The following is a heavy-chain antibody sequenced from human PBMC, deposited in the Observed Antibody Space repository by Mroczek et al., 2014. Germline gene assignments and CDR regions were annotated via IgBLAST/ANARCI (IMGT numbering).Heavy chain of an antibody. J-gene: IGHJ6*02. V-gene: IGHV3-73*01. CDR1: GFTFSGSA. CDR3: TRPSHQVLRFLEWLGDV. CDR2: IRSKANSYAT. D-gene: IGHD3-3*01. Sequence: VQLVESGGGLVQPGGSLKLSCAASGFTFSGSAMHWVRQASGKGLEWVGRIRSKANSYATAYAASVKGRFTISRDDSKNTAYLQMNSLKTEDTAVYYCTRPSHQVLRFLEWLGDVWGQGTTVTVSS.